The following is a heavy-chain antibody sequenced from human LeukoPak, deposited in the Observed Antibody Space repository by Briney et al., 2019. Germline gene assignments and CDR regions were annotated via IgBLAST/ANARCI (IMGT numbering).Heavy chain of an antibody. CDR1: GFTFDDYN. J-gene: IGHJ5*02. V-gene: IGHV3-43*01. Sequence: GGSLRLSCAASGFTFDDYNMIWVRRTPGKGLEWVSLITWDGGETFYADSVQGRFTISRDNTRDSLYLHMTSLKVEDTAFYYCVKDNFYDSNLSDPWGQGTLATVSS. CDR3: VKDNFYDSNLSDP. D-gene: IGHD3-22*01. CDR2: ITWDGGET.